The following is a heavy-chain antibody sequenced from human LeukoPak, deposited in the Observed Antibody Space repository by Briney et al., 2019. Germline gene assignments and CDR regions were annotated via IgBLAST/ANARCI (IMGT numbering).Heavy chain of an antibody. CDR3: AKTLTFYYDSSAYDAFDF. CDR1: GFSFSSYS. V-gene: IGHV3-21*01. Sequence: GGSLRLSCAASGFSFSSYSMNWVRQASGKGLEWVSSISSSSTYIYYADSVKGRFTISRDNAKNSLYLQMNSLRAEDTAVYYCAKTLTFYYDSSAYDAFDFWGQGTMVTVSS. J-gene: IGHJ3*01. D-gene: IGHD3-22*01. CDR2: ISSSSTYI.